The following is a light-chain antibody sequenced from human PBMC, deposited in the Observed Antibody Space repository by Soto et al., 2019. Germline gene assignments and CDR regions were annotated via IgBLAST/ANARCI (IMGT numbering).Light chain of an antibody. V-gene: IGKV3-20*01. J-gene: IGKJ1*01. CDR1: LSVSSSY. Sequence: EIVLTQSPGTLSLSPGERATLSYRASLSVSSSYLAWYQQKPGQAPRLLIYGASSRATGIPDRFSGSGSGTDFTLTISRLEPEDFAVYYCQHYGSSPQTFGQGTKVDIK. CDR2: GAS. CDR3: QHYGSSPQT.